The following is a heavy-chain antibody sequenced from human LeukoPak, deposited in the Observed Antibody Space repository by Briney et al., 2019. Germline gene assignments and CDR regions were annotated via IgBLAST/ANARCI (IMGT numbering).Heavy chain of an antibody. CDR1: GYTFTSYG. V-gene: IGHV1-18*01. CDR2: ISAYNGNT. J-gene: IGHJ4*02. D-gene: IGHD3-3*01. CDR3: ARVVTIFGVVIHGHFDY. Sequence: GASVMVSCKASGYTFTSYGISWVRQAPGQGLEWMGWISAYNGNTNYAQKLQGRVTMTTDTSTSTAYMELRSLRSDDTAVYYCARVVTIFGVVIHGHFDYWGQGTLVTVSS.